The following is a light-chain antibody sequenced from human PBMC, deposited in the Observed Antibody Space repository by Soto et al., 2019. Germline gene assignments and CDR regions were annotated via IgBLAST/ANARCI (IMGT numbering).Light chain of an antibody. J-gene: IGLJ2*01. Sequence: QSVLTQPPSVSAAPGQKVTIACSGSSSNIGNNYVSWYQQLPGTAPKLLIYDNNKRPSGIPDRFSGSKSGTSATLGIPGLQPGDEADYYCGTWDSSLSAGVFGGGTKVTAL. CDR1: SSNIGNNY. V-gene: IGLV1-51*01. CDR2: DNN. CDR3: GTWDSSLSAGV.